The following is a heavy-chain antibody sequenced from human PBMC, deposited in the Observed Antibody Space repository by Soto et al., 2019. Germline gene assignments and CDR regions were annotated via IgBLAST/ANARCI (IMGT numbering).Heavy chain of an antibody. D-gene: IGHD3-22*01. Sequence: EVHLVESGGGLVQPGGSLRLSCAASGFIFSNYWMTWVRQAPGKGLEWVANIKQDGSEKNYVNSVKGRFTISRDNAKNSLYLQMNSLRAEDTAVYYCARVLQVLITPYFDSWRQGTLVTVSS. V-gene: IGHV3-7*05. J-gene: IGHJ4*02. CDR2: IKQDGSEK. CDR1: GFIFSNYW. CDR3: ARVLQVLITPYFDS.